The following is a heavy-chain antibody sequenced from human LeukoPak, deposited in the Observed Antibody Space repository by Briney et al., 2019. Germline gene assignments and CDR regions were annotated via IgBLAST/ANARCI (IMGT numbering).Heavy chain of an antibody. CDR3: AKKIDGWELLLFDY. CDR2: IRYDGSNK. CDR1: GFTFSSYG. D-gene: IGHD1-26*01. J-gene: IGHJ4*02. V-gene: IGHV3-30*02. Sequence: PGGSLRLSCAASGFTFSSYGMHWVRQAPGKGLEWVAFIRYDGSNKYYADSVKGRFTISRDNSKNTLYLQMNSLRAEDTAVYYCAKKIDGWELLLFDYWGQGTLVTVSS.